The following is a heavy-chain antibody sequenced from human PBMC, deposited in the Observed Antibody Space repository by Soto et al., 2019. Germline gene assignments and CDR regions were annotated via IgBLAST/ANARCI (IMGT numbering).Heavy chain of an antibody. Sequence: GASVKVSCKASGYTFTSYYMHWVRQAPGQGLEWMGIINPSGGSTSYAQKFQGRVTMTRDTSTSTVYMELSSLRSEDTAVYYCARGYSSGWYVAYYYGMDVWRQGTTVTVPS. CDR3: ARGYSSGWYVAYYYGMDV. CDR2: INPSGGST. V-gene: IGHV1-46*01. J-gene: IGHJ6*02. D-gene: IGHD6-19*01. CDR1: GYTFTSYY.